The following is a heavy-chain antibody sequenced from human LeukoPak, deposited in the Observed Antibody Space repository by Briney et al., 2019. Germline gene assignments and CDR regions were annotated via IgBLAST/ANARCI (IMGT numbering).Heavy chain of an antibody. J-gene: IGHJ4*02. D-gene: IGHD3-9*01. Sequence: ASVKISCKASGYTFTSYGISWVRQAPGQGLEWMGWISAYNGNTNFAQKLQGRVTMTTDTPTSTAYMDLRSLRSDDTAVYYCARDQAATNTQVRFCLDWGQGTLVTVSS. CDR2: ISAYNGNT. CDR1: GYTFTSYG. V-gene: IGHV1-18*01. CDR3: ARDQAATNTQVRFCLD.